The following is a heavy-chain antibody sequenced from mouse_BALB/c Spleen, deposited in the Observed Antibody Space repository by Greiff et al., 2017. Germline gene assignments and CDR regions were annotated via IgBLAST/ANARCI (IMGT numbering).Heavy chain of an antibody. CDR3: ARSYYGSSPCAY. D-gene: IGHD1-1*01. Sequence: EVQLQQSGAELVRPGALVTLSCKASGFNIKDYYVHWVKQRPEQGLEWIGWIDPENGNTIYDPKFQGKASITADTSSNTAYLQLSSLTSEDTAVYDCARSYYGSSPCAYWGQGTLVTVAA. V-gene: IGHV14-1*02. CDR2: IDPENGNT. J-gene: IGHJ3*01. CDR1: GFNIKDYY.